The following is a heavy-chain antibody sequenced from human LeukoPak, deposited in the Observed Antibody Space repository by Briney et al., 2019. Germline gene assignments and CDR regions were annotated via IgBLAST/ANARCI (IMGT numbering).Heavy chain of an antibody. J-gene: IGHJ4*02. CDR1: GFTFSIYS. CDR3: ARVAPGHDIGRGYFDY. D-gene: IGHD2-21*01. V-gene: IGHV3-48*01. CDR2: ITSSSGTI. Sequence: GGSLRLSCAASGFTFSIYSMNWVRQAPGKGLEWISYITSSSGTIYYTDSVKGRFTISRDNAKNSLYLPMSSLRAEDTAVYYCARVAPGHDIGRGYFDYWGQGTLVTVSS.